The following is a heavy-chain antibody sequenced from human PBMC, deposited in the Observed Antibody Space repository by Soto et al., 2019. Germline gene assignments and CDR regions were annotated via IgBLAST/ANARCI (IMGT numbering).Heavy chain of an antibody. CDR1: AVTLSPYS. J-gene: IGHJ4*02. Sequence: EVQLLESGGGSVQPGGSLRLSCTASAVTLSPYSMSWVRQAPGKGLEWVSGISGTGGSTYLADSVKGRFTISRDNSMNTLYLQMNTLRAEDTAVYYCAKSYGDTWNQYSFADWGQGTLVTVSS. V-gene: IGHV3-23*01. CDR2: ISGTGGST. D-gene: IGHD5-18*01. CDR3: AKSYGDTWNQYSFAD.